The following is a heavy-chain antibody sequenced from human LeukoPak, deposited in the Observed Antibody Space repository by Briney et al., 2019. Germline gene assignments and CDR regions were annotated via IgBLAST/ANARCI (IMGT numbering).Heavy chain of an antibody. CDR3: ARENGDYVWGSYRYTYFDY. D-gene: IGHD3-16*02. J-gene: IGHJ4*02. CDR2: IRYDGSTK. V-gene: IGHV3-30*02. CDR1: GFTFSSYG. Sequence: GSLRLSCAASGFTFSSYGIHWVRQAPGKGLEWVTFIRYDGSTKYYADSVKGRFTISRDNSKNTLYLQMNSLRAEDTAVYYCARENGDYVWGSYRYTYFDYWGQGTLVTVSS.